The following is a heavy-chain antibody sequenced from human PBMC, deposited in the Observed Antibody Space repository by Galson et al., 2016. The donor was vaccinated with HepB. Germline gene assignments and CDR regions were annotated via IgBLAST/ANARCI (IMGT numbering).Heavy chain of an antibody. J-gene: IGHJ6*02. CDR2: IIPIFGTA. Sequence: SVKVSCKASGGTFNIYAISWVRRAPGQGLEWMGGIIPIFGTANYVQKFQGRVTITADESTNTVYMELTSLRSEDTAMYYCVRGDTMLRRVTPPDYYYGLEVWGQGTTVTVSS. CDR3: VRGDTMLRRVTPPDYYYGLEV. D-gene: IGHD3-10*01. CDR1: GGTFNIYA. V-gene: IGHV1-69*13.